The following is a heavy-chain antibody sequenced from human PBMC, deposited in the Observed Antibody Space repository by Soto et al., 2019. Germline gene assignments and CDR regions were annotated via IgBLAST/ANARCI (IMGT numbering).Heavy chain of an antibody. V-gene: IGHV3-33*01. CDR2: IWYDGSNK. CDR1: GFTFSSYG. J-gene: IGHJ4*02. D-gene: IGHD3-3*01. Sequence: GGSLRLSCAASGFTFSSYGMHWVRQAPGKGLEWVAVIWYDGSNKYYADSVKGRFTISRDNSKNTLYLQMNSLRAEDTAVYYCAREWRNSDLYYDFWSGYRLFDYWGQGTLVTVSS. CDR3: AREWRNSDLYYDFWSGYRLFDY.